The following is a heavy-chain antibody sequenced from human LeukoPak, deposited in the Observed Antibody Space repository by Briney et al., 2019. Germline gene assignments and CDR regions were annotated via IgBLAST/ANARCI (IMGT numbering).Heavy chain of an antibody. CDR2: FDPEDGET. CDR1: GYTLTELS. D-gene: IGHD1-26*01. V-gene: IGHV1-24*01. CDR3: ARDLGGPGGNEY. Sequence: ASVKVSCKVSGYTLTELSMHWVRQAPGKGLEWMGGFDPEDGETIYAQKFQGRVTMTRDTSTSTVYMELSSLRSEDTAVYYCARDLGGPGGNEYWGQGTLVTVSS. J-gene: IGHJ4*02.